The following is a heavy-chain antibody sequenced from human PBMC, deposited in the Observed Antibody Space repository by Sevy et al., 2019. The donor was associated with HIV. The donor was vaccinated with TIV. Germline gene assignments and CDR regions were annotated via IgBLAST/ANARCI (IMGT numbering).Heavy chain of an antibody. J-gene: IGHJ6*02. Sequence: SETLSLTCTVSGGSISSSSYYWGWIRQPPGKGLEWIGSIYYSGSTYYNPSLKSRVTISVDTSKNQFSLKLSSVTAADTAVYYCASLEVYCSSTSCADYYYYGIDVWGQGTTVTVSS. CDR1: GGSISSSSYY. D-gene: IGHD2-2*01. CDR2: IYYSGST. CDR3: ASLEVYCSSTSCADYYYYGIDV. V-gene: IGHV4-39*01.